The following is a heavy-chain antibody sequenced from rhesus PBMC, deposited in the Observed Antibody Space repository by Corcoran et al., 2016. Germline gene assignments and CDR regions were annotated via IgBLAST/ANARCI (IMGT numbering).Heavy chain of an antibody. J-gene: IGHJ6*01. V-gene: IGHV2-95*01. CDR3: ARVQYYNIWTGYFYGLDS. CDR1: GFSISTTGTG. CDR2: IYWNYSK. D-gene: IGHD3-3*01. Sequence: QVTLKESGPALVKPTQPLTLTCTFSGFSISTTGTGVGWICQPPGKDLECIESIYWNYSKYYITSLKSRLTISKDTSKNQVVLTMTNMDPVDTATYYCARVQYYNIWTGYFYGLDSWGQGVVVTVSS.